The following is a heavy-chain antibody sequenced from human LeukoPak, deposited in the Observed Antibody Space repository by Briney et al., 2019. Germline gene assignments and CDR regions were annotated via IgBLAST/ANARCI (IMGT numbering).Heavy chain of an antibody. J-gene: IGHJ2*01. CDR3: AREHNWYFDL. V-gene: IGHV4-59*01. CDR1: GGSISSYY. CDR2: IYYSGST. Sequence: SETLSLTSTVSGGSISSYYWSWIRQPPGKGLEWIGYIYYSGSTNYNPSLKSRVTISVDTSKNQFSLKLSSVTAADTAVYYCAREHNWYFDLWGRGTLVTVSS.